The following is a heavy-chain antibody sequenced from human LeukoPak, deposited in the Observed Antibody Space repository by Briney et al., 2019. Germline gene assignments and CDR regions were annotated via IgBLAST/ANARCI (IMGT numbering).Heavy chain of an antibody. CDR3: AKVARSGGYHYYYYGMDV. Sequence: GGSLRLSCAASGFTFSSYSMNWVRQAPGKGLEWVSYISSSSSTIYYADSVKGRFTISRDNSKNTLYLQMNSLRAEDTAVYYCAKVARSGGYHYYYYGMDVWGQGTTVTVSS. J-gene: IGHJ6*02. D-gene: IGHD2-8*02. CDR2: ISSSSSTI. CDR1: GFTFSSYS. V-gene: IGHV3-48*01.